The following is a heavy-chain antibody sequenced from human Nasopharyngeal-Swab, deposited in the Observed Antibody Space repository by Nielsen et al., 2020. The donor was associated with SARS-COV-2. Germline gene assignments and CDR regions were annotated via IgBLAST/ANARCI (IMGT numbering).Heavy chain of an antibody. CDR2: IYSGGST. CDR3: ARDGSYYDSSGYYYPYDAFDI. J-gene: IGHJ3*02. Sequence: GGSLRLSCVASGFTVSSNYMSWVRQAPGKGLEWVSVIYSGGSTYYADSVKGRFTISRDNSKNTLYLQMNSLRAEDTAVYYCARDGSYYDSSGYYYPYDAFDIWGQGTMVTVSS. V-gene: IGHV3-53*01. D-gene: IGHD3-22*01. CDR1: GFTVSSNY.